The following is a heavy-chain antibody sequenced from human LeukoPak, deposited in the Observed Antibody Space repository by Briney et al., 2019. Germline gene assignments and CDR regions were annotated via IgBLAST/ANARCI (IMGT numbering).Heavy chain of an antibody. Sequence: GGSLRLSCAASGFTFSSSLMTWACQAPGKGLDWVSRINIRVCSTYYADSVKGRFTISRDNSKDTLYLQRNSLRAEDTAVYYCAKHTSGYYGDYWGQGALVTVSS. J-gene: IGHJ4*02. CDR2: INIRVCST. V-gene: IGHV3-23*01. CDR3: AKHTSGYYGDY. D-gene: IGHD3-22*01. CDR1: GFTFSSSL.